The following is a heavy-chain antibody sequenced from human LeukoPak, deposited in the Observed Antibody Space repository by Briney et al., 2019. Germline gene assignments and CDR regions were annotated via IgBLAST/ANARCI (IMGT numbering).Heavy chain of an antibody. Sequence: SETLSLTCTVSGGSISSYYWSWIRQPPGKGLEWIGYIYYSGSTNYNPSLKSRVTISVDKSKNQFSLKLSSVTAADTAVYYCARGEDGGNFDYWGQGTLVTVSS. CDR2: IYYSGST. J-gene: IGHJ4*02. CDR1: GGSISSYY. V-gene: IGHV4-59*12. D-gene: IGHD4-23*01. CDR3: ARGEDGGNFDY.